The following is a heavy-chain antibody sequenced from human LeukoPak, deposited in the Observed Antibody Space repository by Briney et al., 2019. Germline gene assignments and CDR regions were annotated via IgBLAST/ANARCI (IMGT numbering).Heavy chain of an antibody. Sequence: PGGSLRLSCAASGFTFSSYGMHWVRQAPGKGLEWVAFIRYDGSNKYYADSVKGRFTISRDNSKNTLYLQMNSLRAEDTAVYYCAKDKYGGSVVVTAIGAFDIWGQGTMVTVSS. CDR3: AKDKYGGSVVVTAIGAFDI. CDR2: IRYDGSNK. D-gene: IGHD2-21*02. CDR1: GFTFSSYG. V-gene: IGHV3-30*02. J-gene: IGHJ3*02.